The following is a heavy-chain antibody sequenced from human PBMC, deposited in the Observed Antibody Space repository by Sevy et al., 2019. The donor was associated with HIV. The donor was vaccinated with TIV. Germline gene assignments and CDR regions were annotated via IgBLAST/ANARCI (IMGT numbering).Heavy chain of an antibody. CDR3: ARDVDGSRSYIYYYYYYGMDV. CDR1: GLTFSSYG. V-gene: IGHV3-33*01. CDR2: IWYDGSNK. J-gene: IGHJ6*02. D-gene: IGHD3-10*01. Sequence: GGSLRLSCAASGLTFSSYGMHWVRQAPGKGLEWVAIIWYDGSNKYYADSVKGRFTISRDNSKNTLYLQMNSLRAEDTAVYYCARDVDGSRSYIYYYYYYGMDVWGQRTTVTVSS.